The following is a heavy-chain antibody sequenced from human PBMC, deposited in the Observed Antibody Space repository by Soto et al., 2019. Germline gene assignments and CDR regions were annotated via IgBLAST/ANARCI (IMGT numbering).Heavy chain of an antibody. CDR2: MIPIFGTA. D-gene: IGHD6-13*01. CDR3: ASLTVSPAAAGTYSYYGLDV. J-gene: IGHJ6*02. Sequence: ASVKVSCKASGGTFSSYAISWVRQAPGQGLEWMGGMIPIFGTANYAQKFQGRVTITADESTSTAYMELSSLRSEDTAGYYCASLTVSPAAAGTYSYYGLDVWGQGTTVTVSS. CDR1: GGTFSSYA. V-gene: IGHV1-69*13.